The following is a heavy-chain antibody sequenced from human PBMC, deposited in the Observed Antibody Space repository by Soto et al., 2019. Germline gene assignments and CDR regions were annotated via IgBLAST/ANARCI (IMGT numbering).Heavy chain of an antibody. J-gene: IGHJ5*02. D-gene: IGHD3-22*01. Sequence: QITLKESGPTLVKPTQTLTLTCTFSGFSLSTSGVGVGWIRQPPGKALEWLALIYWDDDKRYMPSLKSRLTITKYTAKNQVVLTMTNMDPVDTATYYCAHSLIGYYYDSSGSNWFDPWGQGTLVTVSS. V-gene: IGHV2-5*02. CDR2: IYWDDDK. CDR1: GFSLSTSGVG. CDR3: AHSLIGYYYDSSGSNWFDP.